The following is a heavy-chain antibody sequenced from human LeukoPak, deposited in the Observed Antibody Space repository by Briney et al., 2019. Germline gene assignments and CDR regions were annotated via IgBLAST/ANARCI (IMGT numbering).Heavy chain of an antibody. CDR2: IKQDGSEK. D-gene: IGHD3-22*01. CDR3: ARAKSYYDSSGAYYFDY. CDR1: GFTFSSYW. Sequence: PGGSLRLSCAASGFTFSSYWMTWVRQAPGKGLEWVANIKQDGSEKYYVDSVKGRFTISRDNAKNSLYLQMNSLRAEDTALCYCARAKSYYDSSGAYYFDYWGQGTLVTVSS. J-gene: IGHJ4*02. V-gene: IGHV3-7*04.